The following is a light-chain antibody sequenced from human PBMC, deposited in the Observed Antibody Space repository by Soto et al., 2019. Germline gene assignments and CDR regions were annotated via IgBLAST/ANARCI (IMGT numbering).Light chain of an antibody. Sequence: AIQLTQSPSSLSASVGDRVTITCPASQGISSALAWYQQKPGKAPKLLIYDASSLESGVPSRFSGSGSGTDFTLTISRLQAEDFATYYCQQFNSYPYTFGQGTKLEIK. V-gene: IGKV1-13*02. CDR1: QGISSA. CDR2: DAS. CDR3: QQFNSYPYT. J-gene: IGKJ2*01.